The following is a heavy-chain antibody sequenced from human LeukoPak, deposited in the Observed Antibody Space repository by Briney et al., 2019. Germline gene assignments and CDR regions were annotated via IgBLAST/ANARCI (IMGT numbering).Heavy chain of an antibody. CDR2: IYYSGST. J-gene: IGHJ3*02. Sequence: SETLSLSCTVSGGSISSSSYYWGWIRQPPGKGLEWIGSIYYSGSTYYNPSLKSRVTISVDTSKNQFSLKLSSVTAADTAVYYCASNPAAISDAFDIWGQGTMVTVSS. V-gene: IGHV4-39*01. D-gene: IGHD2-2*01. CDR3: ASNPAAISDAFDI. CDR1: GGSISSSSYY.